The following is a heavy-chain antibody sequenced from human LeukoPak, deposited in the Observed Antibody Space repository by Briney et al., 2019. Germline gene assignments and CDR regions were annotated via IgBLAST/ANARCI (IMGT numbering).Heavy chain of an antibody. J-gene: IGHJ4*02. CDR1: GFTFSSYS. CDR2: ITSGRTT. Sequence: GGSLRLSCAASGFTFSSYSMTWVRQAPGKGLEWVSCITSGRTTYYADSVKGRFTISRDNAKNSLYLQMNSLRAEDTAVYYCARGDRYSSSWYGYFDYWGQGTLVTVSS. V-gene: IGHV3-48*04. D-gene: IGHD6-13*01. CDR3: ARGDRYSSSWYGYFDY.